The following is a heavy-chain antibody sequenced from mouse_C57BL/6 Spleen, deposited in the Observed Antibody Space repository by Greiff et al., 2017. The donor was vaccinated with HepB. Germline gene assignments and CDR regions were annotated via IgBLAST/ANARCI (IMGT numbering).Heavy chain of an antibody. Sequence: VQLQQSGAELVRPGASVKLSCTASGFNIKDYYMHWVKQRPEQGLEWIGRIDPEDGDTEYAPKFQGKATMTADTSSNTAYLQISSLTSEDTAVYYCTYHYYGSSAWFAYWGQGTLVTVSA. CDR2: IDPEDGDT. V-gene: IGHV14-1*01. CDR1: GFNIKDYY. CDR3: TYHYYGSSAWFAY. D-gene: IGHD1-1*01. J-gene: IGHJ3*01.